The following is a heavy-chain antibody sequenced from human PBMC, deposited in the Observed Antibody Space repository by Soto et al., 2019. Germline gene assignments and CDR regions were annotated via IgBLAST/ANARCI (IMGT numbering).Heavy chain of an antibody. D-gene: IGHD3-3*01. CDR2: INSDGGST. V-gene: IGHV3-74*01. Sequence: EVQLVESGGGLVQPGGSLRLSCAASGFTFSSYWMHWVRQAPGKGLVWVSRINSDGGSTSYADSVKGRFTISRDNAKNTLYLQMTSLRAEDTAVYYCARSYDFWSGYTNPYGMDVWGQGTTVTVSS. J-gene: IGHJ6*02. CDR1: GFTFSSYW. CDR3: ARSYDFWSGYTNPYGMDV.